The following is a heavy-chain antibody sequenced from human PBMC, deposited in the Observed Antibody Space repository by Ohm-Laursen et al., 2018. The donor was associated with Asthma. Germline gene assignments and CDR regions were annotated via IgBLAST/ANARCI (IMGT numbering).Heavy chain of an antibody. CDR3: AKQTNDYDFWSGYAPPPFDY. Sequence: SLRLSCTASGFTFSSYGMHWVRQAPGKGLEWVSAISGSGGSTYYADSVKGRFTISRDNSKNTLYLQMNSLRAEDTAVYYCAKQTNDYDFWSGYAPPPFDYWGQGTLVTVSS. CDR2: ISGSGGST. J-gene: IGHJ4*02. V-gene: IGHV3-23*01. CDR1: GFTFSSYG. D-gene: IGHD3-3*01.